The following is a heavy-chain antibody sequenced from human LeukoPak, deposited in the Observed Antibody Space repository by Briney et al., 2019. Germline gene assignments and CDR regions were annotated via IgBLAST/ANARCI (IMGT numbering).Heavy chain of an antibody. D-gene: IGHD2-21*02. CDR3: ARSGPQAPDCYHY. CDR2: INQDENHR. V-gene: IGHV3-7*03. CDR1: GFTLSTYW. Sequence: GGSLRLSCTASGFTLSTYWMTWVRQAPGKGLEWVASINQDENHRHYVPSARGRFTISRDNAKNSLLLQMNSLTAEDTAIYYCARSGPQAPDCYHYWGQGTQVTVSS. J-gene: IGHJ4*02.